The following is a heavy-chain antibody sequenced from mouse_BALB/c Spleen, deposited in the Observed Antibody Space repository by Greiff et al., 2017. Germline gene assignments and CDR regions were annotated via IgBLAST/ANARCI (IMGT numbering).Heavy chain of an antibody. D-gene: IGHD1-1*01. CDR3: ARDGSSYGWFAY. CDR1: GFSLTSYG. V-gene: IGHV2-9*02. J-gene: IGHJ3*01. Sequence: QVHVKQSGPGLVAPSQSLSITCTVSGFSLTSYGVHWVRQPPGKGLEWLGVIWAGGSTNYNSALMSRLSISKDNSKSQVFLKMNSLQTDDTAMYYCARDGSSYGWFAYWGQGTLVTVSA. CDR2: IWAGGST.